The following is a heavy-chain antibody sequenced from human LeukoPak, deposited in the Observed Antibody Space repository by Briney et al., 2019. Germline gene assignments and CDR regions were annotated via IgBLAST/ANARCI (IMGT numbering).Heavy chain of an antibody. J-gene: IGHJ4*02. V-gene: IGHV3-23*01. Sequence: PGGSLRLSCAASGFIFSSYAMTWVRQAPGKGLEWVSAISGSGAGTYYADSVKGRFTISRDNSKNTLYLQMNSLRAEDTAVYYCAKVTSSLAAGGPRVLDYWGQGTLVTVSS. CDR2: ISGSGAGT. CDR1: GFIFSSYA. D-gene: IGHD6-13*01. CDR3: AKVTSSLAAGGPRVLDY.